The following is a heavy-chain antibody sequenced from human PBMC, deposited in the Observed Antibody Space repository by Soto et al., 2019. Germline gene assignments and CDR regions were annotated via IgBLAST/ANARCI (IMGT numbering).Heavy chain of an antibody. J-gene: IGHJ4*02. CDR3: ARKDIAPYDY. D-gene: IGHD6-13*01. CDR2: INHSGST. Sequence: PSETLSLTCAVYGGSFSGYYWSWIRQPPGKGLEWIGEINHSGSTNYNPSLKRRVTISVDTSKNQFSLKLSSVTAADTAVYYCARKDIAPYDYWGQGTLVTVSS. V-gene: IGHV4-34*01. CDR1: GGSFSGYY.